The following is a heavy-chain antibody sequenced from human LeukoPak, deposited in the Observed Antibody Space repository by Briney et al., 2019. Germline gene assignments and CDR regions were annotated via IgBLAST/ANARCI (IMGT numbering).Heavy chain of an antibody. D-gene: IGHD6-19*01. CDR3: ARVTIAVALNWFDP. J-gene: IGHJ5*02. CDR2: IYYSGST. CDR1: GGSVSSGSYY. Sequence: SETLSLTCTVSGGSVSSGSYYWSWIRQPPGKGLEWIGYIYYSGSTNYNPSLKSRVTISVDTSKNQFSLKLSSVTAADTAVYYCARVTIAVALNWFDPWGQGTLVTVSS. V-gene: IGHV4-61*01.